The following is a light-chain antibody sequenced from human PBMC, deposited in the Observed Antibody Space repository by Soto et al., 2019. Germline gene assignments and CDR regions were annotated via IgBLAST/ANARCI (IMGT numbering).Light chain of an antibody. CDR3: QRYGTSFS. Sequence: EIVLTQPPGTLSLSPGDRATLSCRASQSVYNNYLAWYQQKPGQAPRLLIYDASARFTGIPDRFSGSGSGTEFTLTISRLEPEDFAVYYCQRYGTSFSFGGGTKVEIK. V-gene: IGKV3-20*01. CDR2: DAS. J-gene: IGKJ4*01. CDR1: QSVYNNY.